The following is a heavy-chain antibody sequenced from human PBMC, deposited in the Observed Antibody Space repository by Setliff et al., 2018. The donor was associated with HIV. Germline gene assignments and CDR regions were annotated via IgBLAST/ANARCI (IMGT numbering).Heavy chain of an antibody. V-gene: IGHV1-18*01. D-gene: IGHD1-26*01. Sequence: ASVKVFCKASGYTFSNYGITWVRQAPGQGLEWMGWITSYNGNTNYAKKFKGRVAMTTDTSTSIAYMELKSLRSEDTAVYYCARDHHSGRGSNFPWYSDLWGRGTLVTVS. CDR3: ARDHHSGRGSNFPWYSDL. CDR2: ITSYNGNT. CDR1: GYTFSNYG. J-gene: IGHJ2*01.